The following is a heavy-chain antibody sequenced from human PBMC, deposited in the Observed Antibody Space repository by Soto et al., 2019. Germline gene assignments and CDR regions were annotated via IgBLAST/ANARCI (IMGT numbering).Heavy chain of an antibody. CDR3: ARGWLRDPWMY. J-gene: IGHJ4*02. Sequence: EVQLVESGGGLVKPGGSLRLSCAASGFIFSSYTRNWSRQAPGKGLEWVSSISASSTYIYYADSLKGRFTISRDNAYNSLYLQMNSLRAEDTAVYYCARGWLRDPWMYWGQGTLVTVSS. CDR1: GFIFSSYT. CDR2: ISASSTYI. V-gene: IGHV3-21*01. D-gene: IGHD5-12*01.